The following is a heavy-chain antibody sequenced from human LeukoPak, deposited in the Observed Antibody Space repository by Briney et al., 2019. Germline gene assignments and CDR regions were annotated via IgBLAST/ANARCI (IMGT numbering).Heavy chain of an antibody. J-gene: IGHJ5*02. CDR3: ARVATGSYDWFDP. CDR1: GFTFSNYW. CDR2: INSDGSTT. D-gene: IGHD3-10*01. Sequence: GGSLRLSCVASGFTFSNYWLNWVRQAPGKGLVWVSRINSDGSTTSYADSVKGRFTISRDNSKNTLYLQMNSLRAEDTAVYFCARVATGSYDWFDPWGQGTLVTVSS. V-gene: IGHV3-74*01.